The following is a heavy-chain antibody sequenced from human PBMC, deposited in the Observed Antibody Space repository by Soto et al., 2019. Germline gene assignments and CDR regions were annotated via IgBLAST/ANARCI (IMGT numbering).Heavy chain of an antibody. CDR2: ISSSGDTI. CDR1: GFSFSTYS. J-gene: IGHJ4*02. D-gene: IGHD2-15*01. CDR3: ARDHYCSGDTCYLISFDY. Sequence: HPGGSLRLSCAASGFSFSTYSMNWVRQAPGKGLEWVSFISSSGDTIHYADSVKGRFTVSRDNAKNSLYLQMNSLRDEDTAVYCCARDHYCSGDTCYLISFDYWGQGTQVTVSS. V-gene: IGHV3-48*02.